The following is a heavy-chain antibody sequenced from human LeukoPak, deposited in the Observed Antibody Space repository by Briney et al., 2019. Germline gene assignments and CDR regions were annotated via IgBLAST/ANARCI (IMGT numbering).Heavy chain of an antibody. V-gene: IGHV1-2*02. J-gene: IGHJ6*03. Sequence: ASVKVSCKASGYTFTGYYMHWVRQAPGQGLEWMGWINPNSGGTNYAQKFQGRVTMTRDTSISTAYMELSRLRSDDTAVYYCARDRVMITFGGVIVTYYYMDVWGKGTTVTVSS. CDR1: GYTFTGYY. D-gene: IGHD3-16*02. CDR2: INPNSGGT. CDR3: ARDRVMITFGGVIVTYYYMDV.